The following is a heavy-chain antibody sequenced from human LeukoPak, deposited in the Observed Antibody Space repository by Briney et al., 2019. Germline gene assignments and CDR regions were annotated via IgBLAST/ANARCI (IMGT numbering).Heavy chain of an antibody. D-gene: IGHD1-1*01. Sequence: ASVKVSCKASGYTFTLYGISWVRQAPGQGLEWMGWISASNGNRNYAQNLQGRVTMTTDTSTSTAYMELRTLRSDDTAVYYSARVVLSGLLENYYYYYMDVWGKGTTVTISS. CDR2: ISASNGNR. V-gene: IGHV1-18*01. CDR3: ARVVLSGLLENYYYYYMDV. CDR1: GYTFTLYG. J-gene: IGHJ6*03.